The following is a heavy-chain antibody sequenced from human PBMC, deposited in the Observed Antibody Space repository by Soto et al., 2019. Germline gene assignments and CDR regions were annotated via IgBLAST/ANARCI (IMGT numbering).Heavy chain of an antibody. V-gene: IGHV1-24*01. CDR3: AAGVTTFDY. CDR1: GNTLSGLP. J-gene: IGHJ4*02. CDR2: LDYEEGER. D-gene: IGHD4-17*01. Sequence: EASVKVSCKVSGNTLSGLPMHWVRQAPGKGLEWMGSLDYEEGERNFAHRFQGRVTVTEDTSTDTAYMDLSSPKSEDTAVYYCAAGVTTFDYWGQGTLVTISS.